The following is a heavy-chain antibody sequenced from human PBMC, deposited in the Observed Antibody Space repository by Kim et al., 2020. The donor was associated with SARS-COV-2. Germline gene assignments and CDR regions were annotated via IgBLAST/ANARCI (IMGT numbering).Heavy chain of an antibody. Sequence: ASVKVSCKASGYTFTSYGISWVRQAPGQGLEWMGWISAYNGNTNYAQKLQGRVTMTTDTSTSTAYMELRSLRSDDTAVYYCVRDGEGLLWFGELLYRYWYFDLCGRGTLVTVSS. CDR3: VRDGEGLLWFGELLYRYWYFDL. J-gene: IGHJ2*01. D-gene: IGHD3-10*01. V-gene: IGHV1-18*01. CDR2: ISAYNGNT. CDR1: GYTFTSYG.